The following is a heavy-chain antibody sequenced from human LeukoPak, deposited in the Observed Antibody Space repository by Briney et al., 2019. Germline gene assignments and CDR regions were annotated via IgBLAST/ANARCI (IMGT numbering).Heavy chain of an antibody. CDR1: GFTFSSYA. V-gene: IGHV3-23*01. Sequence: PGGSLRLSCAASGFTFSSYAMSWVRQAPGKGLEWVSAISGSGGSTYYADSVKGRFTISRDNSKNTLYLQMNSLRAEDTAVYYCAKVRGSYYYYGMDVWGQGTTDTVSS. CDR3: AKVRGSYYYYGMDV. CDR2: ISGSGGST. J-gene: IGHJ6*01. D-gene: IGHD3-16*01.